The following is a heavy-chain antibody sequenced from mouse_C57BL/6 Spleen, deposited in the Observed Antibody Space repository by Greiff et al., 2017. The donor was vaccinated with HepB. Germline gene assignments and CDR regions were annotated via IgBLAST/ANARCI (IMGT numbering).Heavy chain of an antibody. J-gene: IGHJ2*01. CDR1: GYSITSGYY. D-gene: IGHD3-2*02. V-gene: IGHV3-6*01. CDR3: AIDSSGSSDY. CDR2: ISYDGSN. Sequence: EVQLVESGPGLVKPSQSLSLTCSVTGYSITSGYYWNWIRQFPGNKLEWMGYISYDGSNNYNPSLKNRISITRDTSKNQFFLKLNSVTTEDTATYYCAIDSSGSSDYWGQGTTLTVSS.